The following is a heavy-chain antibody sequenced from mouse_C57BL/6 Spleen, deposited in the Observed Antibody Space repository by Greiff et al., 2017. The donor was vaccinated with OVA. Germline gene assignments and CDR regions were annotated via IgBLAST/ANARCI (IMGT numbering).Heavy chain of an antibody. J-gene: IGHJ4*01. V-gene: IGHV1-64*01. CDR1: GYTFTSYW. Sequence: VQLQQPGAELVKPGASVKLSCKASGYTFTSYWMHWVKQRPGQGLEWIGMIHPNSGSTNYNEKFKSKATLTVDKSSSTAYMQLSSLTSEDSAVYYCARVEVWSPYYAMDYWGQGTSVTVSS. CDR2: IHPNSGST. D-gene: IGHD2-10*02. CDR3: ARVEVWSPYYAMDY.